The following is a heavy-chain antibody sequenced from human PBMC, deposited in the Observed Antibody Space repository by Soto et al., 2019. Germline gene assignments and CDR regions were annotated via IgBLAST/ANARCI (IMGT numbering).Heavy chain of an antibody. V-gene: IGHV4-39*01. CDR1: GDSISSGRYH. CDR3: AIADGFGVVTPFMDY. J-gene: IGHJ4*02. D-gene: IGHD3-3*01. CDR2: IHYTGNT. Sequence: QLQLQESGPGLVKPSETLSLICTVSGDSISSGRYHWGWIRQPPGTGLEFIATIHYTGNTHYNPSLRSRVTRFVDTSNSQFSLRLSSVTAADTAVYYCAIADGFGVVTPFMDYGGQGTLVTVSS.